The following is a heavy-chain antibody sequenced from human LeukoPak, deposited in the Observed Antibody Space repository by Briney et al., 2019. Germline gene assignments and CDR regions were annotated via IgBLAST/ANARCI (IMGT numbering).Heavy chain of an antibody. D-gene: IGHD4-23*01. Sequence: SETLSLTCTVSGGSISSYYWSWIRQPAGKGLEWIGRIYTSGSTNYNPSLKSRVTMSVDTSKNQFSLKLRFVTAADTAIYYCARLIGTSYYFYDVDVWGQGTTVTVSS. J-gene: IGHJ6*02. V-gene: IGHV4-4*07. CDR2: IYTSGST. CDR3: ARLIGTSYYFYDVDV. CDR1: GGSISSYY.